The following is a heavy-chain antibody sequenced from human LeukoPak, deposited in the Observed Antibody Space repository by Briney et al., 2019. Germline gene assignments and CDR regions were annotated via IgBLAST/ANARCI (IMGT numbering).Heavy chain of an antibody. J-gene: IGHJ2*01. CDR3: ATTIKRITIRNWYFDL. V-gene: IGHV4-39*01. Sequence: PSETLSLTCTVSGGSISSSSYYWGWIRQPPGKGLEWIGSIYYSGSTYYNPSLKSRVTISVDTSKNQFSLKLSSVTAAVTAVYYCATTIKRITIRNWYFDLWGRGTLVTVSS. D-gene: IGHD3-10*01. CDR2: IYYSGST. CDR1: GGSISSSSYY.